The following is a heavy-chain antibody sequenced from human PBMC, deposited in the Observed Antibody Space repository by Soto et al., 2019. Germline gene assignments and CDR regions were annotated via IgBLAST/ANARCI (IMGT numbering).Heavy chain of an antibody. V-gene: IGHV4-31*03. J-gene: IGHJ4*02. CDR1: GGSISSGGYY. CDR2: IYYSGST. D-gene: IGHD2-15*01. Sequence: QVQLQESGPGLVKPSQTLSLTCTVSGGSISSGGYYWSWIRQHPGKGLEWIGYIYYSGSTYYNPSLKSRVTISVDTSKNQFSLKLSSVTAADTAVYYCARTITYCSGGSCYSFYFDYWGQGTLVTVSS. CDR3: ARTITYCSGGSCYSFYFDY.